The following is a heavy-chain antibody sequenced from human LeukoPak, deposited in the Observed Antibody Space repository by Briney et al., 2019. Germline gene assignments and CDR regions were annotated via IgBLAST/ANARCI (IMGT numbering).Heavy chain of an antibody. D-gene: IGHD3-10*01. CDR1: GYTFTSYT. J-gene: IGHJ5*02. CDR3: ATTRFGELGGWFDP. V-gene: IGHV1-69*13. Sequence: SVTVSCTASGYTFTSYTISWVRQAPGQGHEWMGGIIPIFGTANYAQKFQGRVTITADESTSTAYMELSSLRSEDTAVYYCATTRFGELGGWFDPWGQGTLVTVSS. CDR2: IIPIFGTA.